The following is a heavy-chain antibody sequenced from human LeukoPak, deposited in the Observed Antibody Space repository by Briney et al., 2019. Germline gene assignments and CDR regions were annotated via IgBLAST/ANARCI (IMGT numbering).Heavy chain of an antibody. CDR1: GYTFTSYD. V-gene: IGHV1-18*01. Sequence: ASVKVSCKASGYTFTSYDINWVRQAPGQGLEWMGWISAYNGNTNYAQKLQGRVTMTTDTSTSTAYMELRSLRSDDTAVYYCARDGGWYKRGLDYYYYYMDVWGKGTTVTVSS. CDR3: ARDGGWYKRGLDYYYYYMDV. CDR2: ISAYNGNT. J-gene: IGHJ6*03. D-gene: IGHD6-19*01.